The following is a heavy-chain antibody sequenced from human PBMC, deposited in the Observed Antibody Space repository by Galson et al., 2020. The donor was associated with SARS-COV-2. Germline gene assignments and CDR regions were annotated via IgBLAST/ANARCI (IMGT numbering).Heavy chain of an antibody. Sequence: ETSETLSLTCTVSGGSISSGDYYWSWIRQPPGKGLEWIGYIYYSGSTYYNPSLKSRVTISVDTSKNQFSLKLSSVTAADTAVYYCARGRKQWLVRGLRSYWFDPWGQGTLVTVSS. CDR3: ARGRKQWLVRGLRSYWFDP. V-gene: IGHV4-30-4*01. D-gene: IGHD6-19*01. J-gene: IGHJ5*02. CDR2: IYYSGST. CDR1: GGSISSGDYY.